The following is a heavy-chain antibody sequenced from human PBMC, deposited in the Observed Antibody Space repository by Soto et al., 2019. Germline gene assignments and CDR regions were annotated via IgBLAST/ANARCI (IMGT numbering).Heavy chain of an antibody. V-gene: IGHV1-69*12. CDR2: IIPVFGRV. CDR3: ADLSLRYCITTTCPPDY. D-gene: IGHD2-2*01. CDR1: RGSFNTYA. J-gene: IGHJ4*02. Sequence: QVQLVQSGAEVKKPGSSVRVSCKASRGSFNTYAISWVRQAPGQGLEWMGGIIPVFGRVSYAQQFQGRVTSTADDSTSTAYMELRSLRSDDTAIYYCADLSLRYCITTTCPPDYWGQGTLVTVSS.